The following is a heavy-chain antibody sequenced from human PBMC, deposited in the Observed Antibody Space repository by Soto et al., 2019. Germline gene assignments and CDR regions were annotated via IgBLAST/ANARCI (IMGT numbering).Heavy chain of an antibody. CDR2: IYYSGST. V-gene: IGHV4-59*01. CDR3: ARYIAAAGTRWFDP. CDR1: GGSISSYY. Sequence: SETLSLTCTVSGGSISSYYWSWIRQPPGKGLEWIGYIYYSGSTNYNPSLKSRVTISVDTSKNQFSLKLSSVTAADTAVYYCARYIAAAGTRWFDPWGQGTLVTVS. J-gene: IGHJ5*02. D-gene: IGHD6-13*01.